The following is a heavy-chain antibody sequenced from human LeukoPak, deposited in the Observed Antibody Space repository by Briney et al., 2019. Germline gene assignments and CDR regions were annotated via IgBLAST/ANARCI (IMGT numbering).Heavy chain of an antibody. Sequence: SETLSLTCTVSGGSISSGGYYWSWIRRHPGKGLEWIGYIYYSGSAYYNPSLKSRVTISVDTSKNQFSLKLSSVTAADTAVYYCARETSWRYFDYWGQGTLVTVSS. CDR1: GGSISSGGYY. V-gene: IGHV4-31*03. J-gene: IGHJ4*02. CDR2: IYYSGSA. CDR3: ARETSWRYFDY.